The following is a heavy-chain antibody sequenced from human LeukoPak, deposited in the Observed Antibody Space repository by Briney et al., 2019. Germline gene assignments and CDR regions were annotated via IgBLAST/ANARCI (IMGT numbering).Heavy chain of an antibody. CDR1: GGSFSGYY. D-gene: IGHD6-13*01. CDR3: ALYSSSWSPRPWGRMDV. CDR2: INHSGST. V-gene: IGHV4-34*01. Sequence: SETLSLTCAVYGGSFSGYYWSWIRQPPGKGLEWIGEINHSGSTNYNPSLKSRVTISVDTSKNQFSLKLSSVTAADTAMYYCALYSSSWSPRPWGRMDVWGQGTTVTVSS. J-gene: IGHJ6*02.